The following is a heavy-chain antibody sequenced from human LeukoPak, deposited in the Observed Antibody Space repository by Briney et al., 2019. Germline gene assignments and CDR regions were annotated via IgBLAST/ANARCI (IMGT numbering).Heavy chain of an antibody. J-gene: IGHJ3*02. Sequence: ASVKVSCKASGYTFTGYYMHWVRQAPRQGLEWMGWINPNSGGTNYAQKFQGRVTMTRDTSISTAYMELSRLRSDDTAVYYCTRYYYDSSGYLDAFDIWGQGTMVTVSS. D-gene: IGHD3-22*01. CDR3: TRYYYDSSGYLDAFDI. CDR1: GYTFTGYY. V-gene: IGHV1-2*02. CDR2: INPNSGGT.